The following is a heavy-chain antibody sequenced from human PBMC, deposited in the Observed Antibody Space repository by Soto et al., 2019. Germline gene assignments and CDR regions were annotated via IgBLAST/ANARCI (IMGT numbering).Heavy chain of an antibody. D-gene: IGHD2-21*02. Sequence: PSETLSLTCAVSGGSISSGGYSWSWIRQPPGKGLEWIGYIYHSGSTYYNPSLKSRVTISVDRSKNQFSLKLSSVTAADTAVYYCAGTQGDAFDYWGQGTLVTVSS. CDR1: GGSISSGGYS. CDR3: AGTQGDAFDY. CDR2: IYHSGST. V-gene: IGHV4-30-2*01. J-gene: IGHJ4*02.